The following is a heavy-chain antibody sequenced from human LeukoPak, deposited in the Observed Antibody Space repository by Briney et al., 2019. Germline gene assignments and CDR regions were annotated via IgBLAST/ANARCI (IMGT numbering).Heavy chain of an antibody. V-gene: IGHV3-23*01. D-gene: IGHD2-15*01. CDR1: GFTFSSYA. CDR2: ISGSGGST. Sequence: QSGGSLRLSCAASGFTFSSYAMSWVRQAPEKGLEWVSAISGSGGSTYYADSVKGRFTISRDNSKNTLYLQMNSLRAEDTAVYYCALTRRVIARAFDIWGQGTMVTVSS. CDR3: ALTRRVIARAFDI. J-gene: IGHJ3*02.